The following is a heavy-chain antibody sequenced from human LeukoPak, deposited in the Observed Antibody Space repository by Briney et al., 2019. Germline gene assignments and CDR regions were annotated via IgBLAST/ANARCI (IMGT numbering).Heavy chain of an antibody. V-gene: IGHV3-9*01. CDR1: GFTFDDYA. D-gene: IGHD4-17*01. J-gene: IGHJ4*02. CDR3: AEDIDGYGDDPFDY. Sequence: GGSLRLSCAASGFTFDDYAMHWVRQAPGKGLEWVSGISWNSGSIGYADSVKGRFTISRDNAKNSLYLQMNSLRAEDTALYYCAEDIDGYGDDPFDYWGQGTLVTVSS. CDR2: ISWNSGSI.